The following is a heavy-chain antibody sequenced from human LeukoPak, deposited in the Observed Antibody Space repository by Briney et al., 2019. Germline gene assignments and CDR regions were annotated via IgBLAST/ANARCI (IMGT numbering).Heavy chain of an antibody. D-gene: IGHD1-26*01. Sequence: QPGGSLRLSCAASGFAVSSNYMCWVRQAPGKGLEWVSFIYSGGSTYYADSVKGRFTISRDNSKNTLYLQMNSLRAEDTAVYYCARDRVVGATPSYYYYGMDVWGQGTTVTVSS. J-gene: IGHJ6*02. V-gene: IGHV3-53*01. CDR3: ARDRVVGATPSYYYYGMDV. CDR2: IYSGGST. CDR1: GFAVSSNY.